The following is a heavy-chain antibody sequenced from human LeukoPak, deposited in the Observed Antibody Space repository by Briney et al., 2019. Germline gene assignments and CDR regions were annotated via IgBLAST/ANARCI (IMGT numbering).Heavy chain of an antibody. D-gene: IGHD2-2*01. CDR2: INHSGST. Sequence: SETLSLTCAVYGGSFSGYYWSWIRQPPGNGLEWVGEINHSGSTNYNPSLKSRVTISVDTSKNQFSLKLSSVTAADTAVYYCARHSCSTSCLGEYFDYWGQGTLVTVSS. CDR1: GGSFSGYY. CDR3: ARHSCSTSCLGEYFDY. V-gene: IGHV4-34*01. J-gene: IGHJ4*02.